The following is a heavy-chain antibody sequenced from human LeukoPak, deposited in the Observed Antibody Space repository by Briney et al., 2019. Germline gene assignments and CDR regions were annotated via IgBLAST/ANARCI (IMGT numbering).Heavy chain of an antibody. CDR3: ARSIPGSTWYYFDY. J-gene: IGHJ4*02. CDR1: GFTVSSNY. Sequence: GGSLRLSCAASGFTVSSNYMSWVRQAPEKGLEWVSVIYSGGSTYSADSVQGRFTISRDTSKNTLYLQMNSLRAEDTAVYYCARSIPGSTWYYFDYWGQGTLVAVSS. V-gene: IGHV3-66*01. CDR2: IYSGGST. D-gene: IGHD6-13*01.